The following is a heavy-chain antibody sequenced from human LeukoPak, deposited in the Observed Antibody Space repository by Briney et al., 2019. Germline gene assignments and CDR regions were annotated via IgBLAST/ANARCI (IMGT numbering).Heavy chain of an antibody. J-gene: IGHJ4*02. CDR3: ARSGSSGYYLYFDY. V-gene: IGHV4-59*01. D-gene: IGHD3-22*01. CDR1: GGSISSYY. Sequence: SETLSLTCTVSGGSISSYYWSWIRQPPGKGLEWIGYIYYSGSTNYNPSLKSRVTISVDTSKNQFSLKLSSVTAADTTVYYCARSGSSGYYLYFDYWGQGTLVTVSS. CDR2: IYYSGST.